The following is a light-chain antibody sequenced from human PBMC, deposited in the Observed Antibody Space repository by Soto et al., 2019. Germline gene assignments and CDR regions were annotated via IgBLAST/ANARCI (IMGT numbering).Light chain of an antibody. CDR3: QKYNSPNT. Sequence: DIQMTQSPSTLSASVGDRVTITCRASQSISSWLAWYQQKPGKAPKLLIYDASSLESGVPSRFSGSGSGTEFTLTISSLQPDDFATYYCQKYNSPNTFGQGTKLEIK. V-gene: IGKV1-5*01. CDR2: DAS. CDR1: QSISSW. J-gene: IGKJ2*01.